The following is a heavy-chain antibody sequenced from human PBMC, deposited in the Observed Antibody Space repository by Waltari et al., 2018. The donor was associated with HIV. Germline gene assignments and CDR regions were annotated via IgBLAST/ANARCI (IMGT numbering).Heavy chain of an antibody. Sequence: QVELDESGPGLGKPSQTLSLTCFVSGASIKTVSGNYKWAWIRQSAGKELEWIGHISTCVTTNYNPSLKSRVFISVDKSMKACSLKVNSVSAADTAVYYCARSPKQWLSFRVTFFDFWGPGTLVTVSP. D-gene: IGHD6-19*01. CDR2: ISTCVTT. CDR1: GASIKTVSGNYK. V-gene: IGHV4-61*02. CDR3: ARSPKQWLSFRVTFFDF. J-gene: IGHJ2*01.